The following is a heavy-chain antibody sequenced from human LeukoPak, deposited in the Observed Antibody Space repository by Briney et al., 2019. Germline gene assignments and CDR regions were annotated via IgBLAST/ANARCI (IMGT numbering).Heavy chain of an antibody. CDR3: ASVRYSGSYWGAFDI. Sequence: ASVKVSCKASGGTFSSYAISWVRQAPGQGLEWMGGIIPIFGTANYAQKFQGRVTITTDESTSTAYMELSSLRSEDTAVYYCASVRYSGSYWGAFDIWGQGTMVTVSS. J-gene: IGHJ3*02. CDR1: GGTFSSYA. V-gene: IGHV1-69*05. D-gene: IGHD1-26*01. CDR2: IIPIFGTA.